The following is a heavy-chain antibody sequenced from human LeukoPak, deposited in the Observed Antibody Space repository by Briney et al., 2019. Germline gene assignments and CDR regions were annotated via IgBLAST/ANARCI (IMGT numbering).Heavy chain of an antibody. J-gene: IGHJ4*02. Sequence: GGSLRLSCAASGFTFSSYAMSWVRQAPGKGLEWVSAISGSGGSTYYADSVKGRFTISRDNSKNTLYLQMNSLRAEDTAVYYCAKGEDPYRGGDCQPYYFDYWGQGTLVTVSS. CDR1: GFTFSSYA. CDR2: ISGSGGST. V-gene: IGHV3-23*01. D-gene: IGHD2-21*01. CDR3: AKGEDPYRGGDCQPYYFDY.